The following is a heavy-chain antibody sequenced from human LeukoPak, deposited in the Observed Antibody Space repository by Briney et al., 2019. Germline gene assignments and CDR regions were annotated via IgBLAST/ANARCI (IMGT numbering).Heavy chain of an antibody. CDR1: GYTFTGYY. V-gene: IGHV1-2*02. J-gene: IGHJ4*02. D-gene: IGHD3-22*01. Sequence: WASVKVSCKASGYTFTGYYMHWVRQAPGQGLEWMGWINPNSGGTNYAQKFQGRVTMTGDTSISTAYMELSRLRSDDTAVYYCARDLEDTSGFRLGGYWGQGTLVTVSS. CDR3: ARDLEDTSGFRLGGY. CDR2: INPNSGGT.